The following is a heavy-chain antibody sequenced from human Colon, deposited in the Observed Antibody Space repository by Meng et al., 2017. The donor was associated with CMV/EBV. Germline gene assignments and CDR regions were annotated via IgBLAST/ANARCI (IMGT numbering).Heavy chain of an antibody. V-gene: IGHV3-66*02. Sequence: GESLKISCAASGFTVSNNDMSWVRQAPGKGLEWVSVIYDVGNIYYADSVKGRFFISRDSSKNMLYLQMNSLRPEDTALYYCARGAFDWGQGTQVTVSS. CDR3: ARGAFD. J-gene: IGHJ4*02. D-gene: IGHD2/OR15-2a*01. CDR1: GFTVSNND. CDR2: IYDVGNI.